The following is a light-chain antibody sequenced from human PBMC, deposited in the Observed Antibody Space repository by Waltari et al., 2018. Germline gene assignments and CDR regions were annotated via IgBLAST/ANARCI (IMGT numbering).Light chain of an antibody. J-gene: IGLJ2*01. CDR1: NYTIGNNF. Sequence: QPVLSQPPSASGTPGQRVTISCSGSNYTIGNNFVYWYHQLPGTAPKLLIYRNNQRPSGVPDRFSGSKSGTSASLAISGLRSEDEADYYCVSWDGSLGGVIFGGGTKLTVL. CDR3: VSWDGSLGGVI. CDR2: RNN. V-gene: IGLV1-47*01.